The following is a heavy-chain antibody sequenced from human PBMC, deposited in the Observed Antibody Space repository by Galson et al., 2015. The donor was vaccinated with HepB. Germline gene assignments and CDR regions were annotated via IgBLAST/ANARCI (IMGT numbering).Heavy chain of an antibody. Sequence: SVKVSCKASGYTFTSYGISWVRQAPGQGLEWMGWISAYNGNTNYAQKLQGRVTMTTDTSTSTAYMELRSLRSDDTAVYYCARVDYYYDSSGYYYGYGMDVWGQGTTVTVSS. J-gene: IGHJ6*02. CDR1: GYTFTSYG. V-gene: IGHV1-18*04. CDR2: ISAYNGNT. CDR3: ARVDYYYDSSGYYYGYGMDV. D-gene: IGHD3-22*01.